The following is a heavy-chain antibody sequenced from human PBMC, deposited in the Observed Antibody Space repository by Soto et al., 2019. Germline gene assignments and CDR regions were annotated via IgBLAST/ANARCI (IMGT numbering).Heavy chain of an antibody. CDR3: ARESHDILTGPPWVWYFDL. D-gene: IGHD3-9*01. CDR1: GGSVSGYY. V-gene: IGHV4-34*01. CDR2: INDRGSI. J-gene: IGHJ2*01. Sequence: QVQLQQWGAGPLRPLETLSLTCGVSGGSVSGYYWAWIRQSPGTGLEWIGEINDRGSINYNPSLKSRVSISVDTSKNHYSLNLRSVTAADTAVYYCARESHDILTGPPWVWYFDLWGRGTLVTVSS.